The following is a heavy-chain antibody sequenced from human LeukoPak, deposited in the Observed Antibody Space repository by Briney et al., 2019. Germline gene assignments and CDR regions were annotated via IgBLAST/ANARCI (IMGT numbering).Heavy chain of an antibody. Sequence: GGSLRLSCAASGFTFSSHAMHWVRQAPGKGLEWVTIISYDGSNKYYADSVKGRFTISRDNAKNSLYLQMNSLRADDTAVYYCARFAAGGSYYYYMDVWGKGTTVTVSS. CDR2: ISYDGSNK. J-gene: IGHJ6*03. CDR3: ARFAAGGSYYYYMDV. D-gene: IGHD3-10*01. V-gene: IGHV3-30-3*02. CDR1: GFTFSSHA.